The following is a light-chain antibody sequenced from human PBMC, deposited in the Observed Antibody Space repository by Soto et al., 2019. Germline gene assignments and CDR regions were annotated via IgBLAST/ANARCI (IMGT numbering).Light chain of an antibody. V-gene: IGKV3-20*01. Sequence: DTVFTKSPGTLTLTPGEGATLSCRASQSISSNFLAWYQQKRGQAPRLLIHGASNRATGIPDRFSGSGSGTDFTLTITRXEPEDFAVYYCQQYGGSPRTFGQGTKVDIK. CDR1: QSISSNF. J-gene: IGKJ1*01. CDR3: QQYGGSPRT. CDR2: GAS.